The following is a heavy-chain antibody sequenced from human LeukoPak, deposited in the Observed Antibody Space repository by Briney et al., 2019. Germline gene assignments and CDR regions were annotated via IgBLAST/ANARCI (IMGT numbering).Heavy chain of an antibody. CDR2: IHLSGAPI. J-gene: IGHJ4*03. V-gene: IGHV3-48*03. Sequence: GGSLRLSCAASGFSFSIYRMKWVRQAPGKGREWVAYIHLSGAPIHYAEHVKGRFSISRDNVNNALYLQMDNLRVEDTGVYYCARDRGYTRTNTDGYPVFDLWGQGTLVTVSS. CDR3: ARDRGYTRTNTDGYPVFDL. CDR1: GFSFSIYR. D-gene: IGHD5-24*01.